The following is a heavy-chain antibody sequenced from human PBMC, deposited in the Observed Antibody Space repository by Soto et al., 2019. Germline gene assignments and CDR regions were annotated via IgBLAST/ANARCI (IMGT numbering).Heavy chain of an antibody. D-gene: IGHD5-18*01. Sequence: QVQLVQSGAELKKPGSSVNVSCAASGGTFKTYTINWVRQAPGQGLEWIGQIIPMYDSANYAQRFQGRVTISADKPTNIADMELSGLRSEATALYYCATWRTYRVSYGFDYWGQGTLASAAS. J-gene: IGHJ4*02. V-gene: IGHV1-69*06. CDR2: IIPMYDSA. CDR1: GGTFKTYT. CDR3: ATWRTYRVSYGFDY.